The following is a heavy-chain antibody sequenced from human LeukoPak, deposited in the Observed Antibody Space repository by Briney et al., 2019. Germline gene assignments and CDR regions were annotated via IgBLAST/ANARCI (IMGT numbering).Heavy chain of an antibody. Sequence: PGASVKVSCKASGYTFTGYYMHWVRQAPGQGLEWMGGIIPIFGTANYAQKFRGRVTITADKSTRTAYMELSSLRSEDTAVYYCAREKGSSGYYDWGQGTLVTVSS. CDR2: IIPIFGTA. J-gene: IGHJ4*02. V-gene: IGHV1-69*06. D-gene: IGHD3-22*01. CDR3: AREKGSSGYYD. CDR1: GYTFTGYY.